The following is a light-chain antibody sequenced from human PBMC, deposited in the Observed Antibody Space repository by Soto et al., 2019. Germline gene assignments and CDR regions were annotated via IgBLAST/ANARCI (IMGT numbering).Light chain of an antibody. V-gene: IGKV3-20*01. J-gene: IGKJ4*01. CDR1: QSVSSNY. CDR3: QQYGSSPFT. Sequence: EIVLTQSPGTLSLSPGERATLSCRASQSVSSNYLAWYQQKPGQAPRLLIYGASSRATGIPDRFSGSGSGTDFTLTISRLEPEDFAVYYCQQYGSSPFTLGGGTKVEIK. CDR2: GAS.